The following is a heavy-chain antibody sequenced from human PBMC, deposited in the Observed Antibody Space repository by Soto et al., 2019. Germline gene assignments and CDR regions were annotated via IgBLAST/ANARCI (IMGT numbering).Heavy chain of an antibody. Sequence: QLQLQESGPGLVKPSETLSLTCTVSGGSISSSRYYWGWIRQPPGKGLEWIGSIYYSGSTYYNPSLKSRVPISVDTSKNQCSLKLSSVTAADTAVYYCARHCIREVVWGGSPHNWFDPWGQGTLVTVSS. CDR3: ARHCIREVVWGGSPHNWFDP. CDR1: GGSISSSRYY. CDR2: IYYSGST. V-gene: IGHV4-39*01. D-gene: IGHD2-15*01. J-gene: IGHJ5*02.